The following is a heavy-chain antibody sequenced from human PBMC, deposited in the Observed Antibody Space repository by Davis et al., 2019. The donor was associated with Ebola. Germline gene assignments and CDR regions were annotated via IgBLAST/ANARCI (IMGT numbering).Heavy chain of an antibody. V-gene: IGHV1-69*13. D-gene: IGHD3-22*01. CDR2: IIPIFGTA. Sequence: AASVKVSCKTSGYTFTAYYLHWVRQAPGQGLEWMGGIIPIFGTANYAQKFQGRVTITADESTSTAYMELSSLRSEDTAVYYCAREAPYYYDSSATFDYWGQGTLVTVSS. CDR3: AREAPYYYDSSATFDY. J-gene: IGHJ4*02. CDR1: GYTFTAYY.